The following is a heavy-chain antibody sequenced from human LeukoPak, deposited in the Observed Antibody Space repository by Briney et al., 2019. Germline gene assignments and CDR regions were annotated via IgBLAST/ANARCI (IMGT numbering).Heavy chain of an antibody. CDR3: AKVAGSSGYYPEF. CDR2: ISADGRGT. V-gene: IGHV3-23*01. J-gene: IGHJ4*02. CDR1: GFTFTSYA. Sequence: QSGGSLRLSCVASGFTFTSYAMSWVRQAPGKGLEWVSAISADGRGTYHADSVKGRFTISRDISKSTVYMQMNSLRAEDTAVYYCAKVAGSSGYYPEFWGQGTLVTVSS. D-gene: IGHD3-22*01.